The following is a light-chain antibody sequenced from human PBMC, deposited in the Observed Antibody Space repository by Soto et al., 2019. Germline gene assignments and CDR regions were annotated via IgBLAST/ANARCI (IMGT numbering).Light chain of an antibody. CDR2: DDS. CDR3: LVWDSRSEHYV. J-gene: IGLJ1*01. V-gene: IGLV3-21*02. Sequence: SYELTQSPSVSVAPGQTVSITCGGYNIGSKSVHWYQQKPGQAPVLVVYDDSDRRSGIPERFSGSNSGNTATLTITRVEAGDEADYHCLVWDSRSEHYVFGTGTKATV. CDR1: NIGSKS.